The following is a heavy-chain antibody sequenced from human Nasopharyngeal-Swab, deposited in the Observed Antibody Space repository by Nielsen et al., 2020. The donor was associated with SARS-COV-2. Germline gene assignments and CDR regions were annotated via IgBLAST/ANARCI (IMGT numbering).Heavy chain of an antibody. CDR3: ARDAGYNWTRHGMDV. CDR2: INPSGGST. V-gene: IGHV1-46*01. Sequence: ASVKVSCRASGYTFTSYYMHWVRQAPGQGLEWMGIINPSGGSTSYAQKLQGRVTMTTDTSTSTAYMELRSLRSDDTAVYYCARDAGYNWTRHGMDVWGQGTTVTVSS. J-gene: IGHJ6*02. CDR1: GYTFTSYY. D-gene: IGHD1-1*01.